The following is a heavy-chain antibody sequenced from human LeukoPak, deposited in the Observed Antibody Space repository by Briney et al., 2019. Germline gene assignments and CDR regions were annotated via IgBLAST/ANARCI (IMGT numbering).Heavy chain of an antibody. Sequence: GGSLRLSCVVSEFDFGNYWMSWVRQTPGKGLEWVANIKQDGSDRYYVDSVKGRFIISRDNAKNSLYLQMNSLRDEDTAVYYCARDSAAHGGYWGQGTPVIVSS. CDR2: IKQDGSDR. D-gene: IGHD6-25*01. V-gene: IGHV3-7*03. J-gene: IGHJ4*02. CDR3: ARDSAAHGGY. CDR1: EFDFGNYW.